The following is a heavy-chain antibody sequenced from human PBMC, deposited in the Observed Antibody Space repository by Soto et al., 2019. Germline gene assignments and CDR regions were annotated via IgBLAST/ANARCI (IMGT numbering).Heavy chain of an antibody. Sequence: ASVKVSCKASGYTFTGYYMHWVRQAPGQGLEWMGWINPNSGGTNYAQKFQGWVTMTRDTSISTAYMELSRLRSDDTAVYYCARSVLRYFDWLSPESDYYYGMDVWGQGTTVTVSS. CDR3: ARSVLRYFDWLSPESDYYYGMDV. CDR1: GYTFTGYY. V-gene: IGHV1-2*04. D-gene: IGHD3-9*01. J-gene: IGHJ6*02. CDR2: INPNSGGT.